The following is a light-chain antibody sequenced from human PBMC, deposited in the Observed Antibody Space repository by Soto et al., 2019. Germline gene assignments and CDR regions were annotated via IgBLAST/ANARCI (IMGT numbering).Light chain of an antibody. CDR1: QSMSNW. J-gene: IGKJ1*01. Sequence: DIQMTQSPSTLSASVGDRVVITCRASQSMSNWLAWYQQKPGRLPRLLIYQASTLESGVPSRFSGSGSGTEFTLTISSLQPDDFATYYCQQYNTYLWTFGPGTKVEIK. CDR3: QQYNTYLWT. CDR2: QAS. V-gene: IGKV1-5*03.